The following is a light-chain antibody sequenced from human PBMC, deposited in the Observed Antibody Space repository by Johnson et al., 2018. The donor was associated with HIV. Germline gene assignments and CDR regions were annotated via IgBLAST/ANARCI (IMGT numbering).Light chain of an antibody. CDR2: ENN. V-gene: IGLV1-51*02. CDR1: SSNIGNNY. Sequence: QSVLTQPPSVSVAPGQKVTISCSGSSSNIGNNYISWYQQFPGTAPKLLIYENNKRPSGIPYRFSGSKSGTSATLGITGLQTGDEADYYCGTWHGALSGGGVFGTGTRVTVL. J-gene: IGLJ1*01. CDR3: GTWHGALSGGGV.